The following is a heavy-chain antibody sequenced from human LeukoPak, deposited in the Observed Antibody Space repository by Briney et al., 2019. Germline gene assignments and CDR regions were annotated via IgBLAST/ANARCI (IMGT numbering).Heavy chain of an antibody. Sequence: ASVKVSCKASGYTFTSYYMHWVRQASGQGLEWMGIINPSGGSTSYAQKFQGRVTMTRDTSTSTVYMELSSLRSEDTAVYYCARDIIDAPIAAAGTGMDVWGQGTTVTVSS. CDR3: ARDIIDAPIAAAGTGMDV. CDR1: GYTFTSYY. J-gene: IGHJ6*02. CDR2: INPSGGST. V-gene: IGHV1-46*01. D-gene: IGHD6-13*01.